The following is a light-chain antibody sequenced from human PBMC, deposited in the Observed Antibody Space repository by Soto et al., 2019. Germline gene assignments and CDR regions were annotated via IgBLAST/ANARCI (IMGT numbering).Light chain of an antibody. J-gene: IGKJ1*01. CDR1: QSISSW. CDR2: DAS. Sequence: IQITQSTSSVSASVGDRVTITCRASQSISSWLAWYQQKPGKAPNLLIYDASSLESGVPSRFSGSGSGPEFTLTISSLQPDDFATYYCQQYSNYPWTFGQGTKVDIK. CDR3: QQYSNYPWT. V-gene: IGKV1-5*01.